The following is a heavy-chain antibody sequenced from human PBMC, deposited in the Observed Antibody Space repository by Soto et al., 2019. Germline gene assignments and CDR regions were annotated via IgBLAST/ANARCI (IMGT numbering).Heavy chain of an antibody. CDR3: ARLYSNYGAYYFDY. V-gene: IGHV1-3*01. Sequence: ASVKVSCKASGDTFTSYAMHWVRQAPGQRLEWMGWIDAGNGNTKYSQKFQGRVTITRDTSASTAYMELSSLRSEDTAVYYCARLYSNYGAYYFDYWGQGTLVTVPS. J-gene: IGHJ4*02. CDR1: GDTFTSYA. D-gene: IGHD4-4*01. CDR2: IDAGNGNT.